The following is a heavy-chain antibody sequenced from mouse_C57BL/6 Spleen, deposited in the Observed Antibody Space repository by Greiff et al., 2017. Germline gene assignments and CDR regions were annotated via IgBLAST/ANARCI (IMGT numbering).Heavy chain of an antibody. CDR2: ISSGSSTI. V-gene: IGHV5-17*01. D-gene: IGHD1-1*01. CDR3: ARIPYYYGSSYWYFDV. J-gene: IGHJ1*03. Sequence: EVQLVESGGGLVKPGGSLKLSCAASGFTFSDYGMHWVRQAPEKGLEWVAYISSGSSTIYYADTVKGRFTISRDNAKNTLFLQMTSLRSEDTAMYYCARIPYYYGSSYWYFDVWGTGTTVTVSS. CDR1: GFTFSDYG.